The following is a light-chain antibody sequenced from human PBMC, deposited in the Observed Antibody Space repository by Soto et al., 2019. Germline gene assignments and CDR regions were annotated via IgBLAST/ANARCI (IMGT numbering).Light chain of an antibody. CDR1: SSDVGSYKY. Sequence: QSVLTQPASVSGSPGQSITISCTGTSSDVGSYKYVSWYQQHPGKAPKLMIYEVSNRPSGVSNRFSGSKSGSTASLTISGLQAEAEADYFCSSYTTTNTYVFGTGTKVTVL. CDR2: EVS. CDR3: SSYTTTNTYV. V-gene: IGLV2-14*01. J-gene: IGLJ1*01.